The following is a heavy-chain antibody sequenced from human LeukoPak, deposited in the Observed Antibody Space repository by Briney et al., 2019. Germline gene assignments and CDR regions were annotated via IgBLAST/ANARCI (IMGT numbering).Heavy chain of an antibody. V-gene: IGHV4-61*02. Sequence: PSQTLSLTCSVSGDSIRSGTYYWSWIRQPAGKGLKWIGRIYASGSTSYQPSLKSRVTISVDTSKNQFSLKLTSVTAADTAVYYCARGGGATRIDYWGQGTLVTVSS. J-gene: IGHJ4*02. CDR1: GDSIRSGTYY. D-gene: IGHD5-12*01. CDR3: ARGGGATRIDY. CDR2: IYASGST.